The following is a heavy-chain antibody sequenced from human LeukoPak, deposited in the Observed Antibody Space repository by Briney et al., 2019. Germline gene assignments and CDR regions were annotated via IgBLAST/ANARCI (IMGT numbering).Heavy chain of an antibody. J-gene: IGHJ6*03. V-gene: IGHV3-53*05. CDR3: AKGGMRGWYYYYMDV. Sequence: GGSLRLSCAASGFTVSSNYMTWVRQAPGKGLEWVSVIYSGGTTYYADSVKGRFTISRDNAKNSLYLQMNSLRAEDTALYYCAKGGMRGWYYYYMDVWGKGTTVTISS. CDR1: GFTVSSNY. D-gene: IGHD6-19*01. CDR2: IYSGGTT.